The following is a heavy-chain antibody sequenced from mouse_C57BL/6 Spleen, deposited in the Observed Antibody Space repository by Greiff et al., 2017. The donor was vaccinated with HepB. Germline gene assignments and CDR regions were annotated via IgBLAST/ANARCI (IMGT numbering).Heavy chain of an antibody. CDR1: GYSITSGYD. D-gene: IGHD2-5*01. V-gene: IGHV3-1*01. CDR2: ISYSGST. J-gene: IGHJ3*01. CDR3: ARAYYSNSFAY. Sequence: VQLQQSGPGMVKPSQSLSLTCTVTGYSITSGYDWHWIRHFPGNKLEWMGYISYSGSTNYNPSLKSRISITHDTSKNHFFLKLNSVTTEDTATYYCARAYYSNSFAYWGQGTLVTVSA.